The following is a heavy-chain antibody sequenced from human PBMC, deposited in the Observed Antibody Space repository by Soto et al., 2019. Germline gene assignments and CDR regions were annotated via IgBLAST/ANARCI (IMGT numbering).Heavy chain of an antibody. D-gene: IGHD4-17*01. V-gene: IGHV3-21*01. J-gene: IGHJ4*02. CDR1: GFTFSSYS. CDR3: ARWGPYDYGAPVH. CDR2: ISSSSSYI. Sequence: EVQLVESGGGLVKPGGSLRLSCEASGFTFSSYSMNWVRQAPGKGLEWVSSISSSSSYIYYADSVKGRFTISRDNAKNSLYLQMNSLRAEDTAVYYCARWGPYDYGAPVHWGQGTLVTVSS.